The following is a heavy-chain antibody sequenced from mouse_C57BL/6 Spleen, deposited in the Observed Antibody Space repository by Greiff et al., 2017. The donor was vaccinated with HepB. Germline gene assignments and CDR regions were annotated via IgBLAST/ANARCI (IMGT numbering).Heavy chain of an antibody. Sequence: QVQLQQPGAELVKPGASVKLSCKASGYTFTSYWMQWVKQRPGQGLEWIGEIDPSDSYTNYNQKFKGKATLTVDTSSSTAYMQLSSLTSEDSAVYYCAFYDGYYVGAMDYWGQGTSVTVSS. V-gene: IGHV1-50*01. CDR1: GYTFTSYW. CDR3: AFYDGYYVGAMDY. J-gene: IGHJ4*01. D-gene: IGHD2-3*01. CDR2: IDPSDSYT.